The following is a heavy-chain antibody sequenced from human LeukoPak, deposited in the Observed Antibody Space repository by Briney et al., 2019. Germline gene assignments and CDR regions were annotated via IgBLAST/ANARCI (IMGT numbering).Heavy chain of an antibody. CDR1: GFTFSSYG. Sequence: GGSLRLSCAASGFTFSSYGMHWVRQASGKGLEWVAFIRYDGSNKYYADSVKGRFTISRDNSKNTLYLQMNSLRSEDTAVYYCARAAEDYYYMDVWGKGTTVTVSS. V-gene: IGHV3-30*02. CDR2: IRYDGSNK. CDR3: ARAAEDYYYMDV. J-gene: IGHJ6*03.